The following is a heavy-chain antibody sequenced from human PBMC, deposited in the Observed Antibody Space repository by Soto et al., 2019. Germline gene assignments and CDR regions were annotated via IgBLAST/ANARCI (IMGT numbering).Heavy chain of an antibody. CDR2: ISAYNGNT. Sequence: QVQLVQSGAEVKKPGASVKVSCKASGYTFTSYGISWVRQAPGQGLEWMGWISAYNGNTNYAQKLQGRVTMTTDTSTSTAYMELRSLRSDDTAVYYCARERVLRFLEWSNEGYYGMDVWGQGTTVTVSS. D-gene: IGHD3-3*01. CDR1: GYTFTSYG. CDR3: ARERVLRFLEWSNEGYYGMDV. V-gene: IGHV1-18*04. J-gene: IGHJ6*01.